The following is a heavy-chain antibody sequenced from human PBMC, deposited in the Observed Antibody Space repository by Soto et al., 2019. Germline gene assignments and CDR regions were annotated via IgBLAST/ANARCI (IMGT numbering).Heavy chain of an antibody. CDR3: AADRKIVGTIGAFDF. J-gene: IGHJ4*02. D-gene: IGHD1-26*01. CDR1: GGTFSSYA. V-gene: IGHV1-69*13. Sequence: SVKVSCKASGGTFSSYAISWVRQAPGQGLEWMGGIIPIFGTANYPQKFQGRVSMAEDPSTDTAYMELTSLRFEDTAVYFCAADRKIVGTIGAFDFWGQGTLVTVSS. CDR2: IIPIFGTA.